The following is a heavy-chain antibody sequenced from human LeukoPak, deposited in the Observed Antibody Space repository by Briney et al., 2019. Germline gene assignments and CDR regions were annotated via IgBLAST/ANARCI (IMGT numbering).Heavy chain of an antibody. Sequence: QPGGSLRLSCAASGFTFSGYSMNWVRQAPGKGLEWVSYISSSSSTIYYADSVKGRFTISRDNAKNSLYLQMNSLRDEDTAVYYCAGVAAYYYVMDVWGQGTTVTVSS. CDR1: GFTFSGYS. J-gene: IGHJ6*02. V-gene: IGHV3-48*02. CDR3: AGVAAYYYVMDV. CDR2: ISSSSSTI. D-gene: IGHD6-25*01.